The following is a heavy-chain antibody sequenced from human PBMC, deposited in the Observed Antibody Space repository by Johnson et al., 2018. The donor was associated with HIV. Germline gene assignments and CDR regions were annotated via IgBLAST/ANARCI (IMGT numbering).Heavy chain of an antibody. CDR3: ARGFVRISMILVADAFDL. V-gene: IGHV3-20*04. CDR1: GFIFDDYD. CDR2: INWNCGRT. Sequence: VQLVESGGGVVRPGGSLRLSCAGSGFIFDDYDMTWVRQAPGKGLEWVSGINWNCGRTGYADSVKGRFTISRDSSKNMLYLQMNSLRTEDTALYYCARGFVRISMILVADAFDLWGQGTMVTVSS. D-gene: IGHD3-22*01. J-gene: IGHJ3*01.